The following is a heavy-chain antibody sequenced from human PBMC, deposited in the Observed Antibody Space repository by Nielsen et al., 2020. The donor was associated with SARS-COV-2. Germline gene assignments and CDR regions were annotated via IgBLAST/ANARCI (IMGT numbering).Heavy chain of an antibody. J-gene: IGHJ4*02. CDR1: GFTFNTY. Sequence: GESLKISCAASGFTFNTYMSWVRQAPGKGLEWVSVIYSGGSTHYADSVKGRFTISRDNSKDTLYLQMNSLRPDDTAVYYCASAVAHFEGLDYWGQGTLVTVSS. CDR2: IYSGGST. V-gene: IGHV3-53*01. CDR3: ASAVAHFEGLDY. D-gene: IGHD4-23*01.